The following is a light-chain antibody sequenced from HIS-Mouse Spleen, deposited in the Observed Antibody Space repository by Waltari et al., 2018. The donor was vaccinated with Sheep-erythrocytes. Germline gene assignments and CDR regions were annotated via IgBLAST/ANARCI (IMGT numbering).Light chain of an antibody. Sequence: QSALTQPRSVSGSPGQSVTISCTGTSSDVGGYNYVSWYQQHPGKAPKLMIYDVSKRPSVVPDRSSGSKSGKTASLPISGLQAEDEADYYCCSYAGSYNHVFATGTKVTVL. CDR2: DVS. CDR1: SSDVGGYNY. CDR3: CSYAGSYNHV. V-gene: IGLV2-11*01. J-gene: IGLJ1*01.